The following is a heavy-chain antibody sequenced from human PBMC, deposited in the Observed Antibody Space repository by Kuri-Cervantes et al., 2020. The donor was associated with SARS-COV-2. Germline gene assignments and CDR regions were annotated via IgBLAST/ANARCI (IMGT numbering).Heavy chain of an antibody. CDR3: ARALGMGSFDY. V-gene: IGHV2-5*05. Sequence: SGPTLVKPTETLTLTCTVSGFSLSNARMGVNWIRQPPGKALEWLALIYWDDDKRYGPSLKSRLTITKDTSKNQVVLTMTNMDPVDTATYYCARALGMGSFDYWGQGTLVTVSS. CDR1: GFSLSNARMG. CDR2: IYWDDDK. J-gene: IGHJ4*02.